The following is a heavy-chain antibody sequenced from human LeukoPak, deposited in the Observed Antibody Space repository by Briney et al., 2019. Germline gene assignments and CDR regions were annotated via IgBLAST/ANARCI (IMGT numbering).Heavy chain of an antibody. J-gene: IGHJ4*02. CDR3: ANSHGWYYYDSSGFNDY. Sequence: GGSLRLSCAASGFTFSSYAMSWVRQAPGKGLEWVSAISGSGGSTYYADSVKGRFTISRDNSKNTLYQQMNSLRAEDTAVYYCANSHGWYYYDSSGFNDYWGQGTLVTVSS. D-gene: IGHD3-22*01. V-gene: IGHV3-23*01. CDR1: GFTFSSYA. CDR2: ISGSGGST.